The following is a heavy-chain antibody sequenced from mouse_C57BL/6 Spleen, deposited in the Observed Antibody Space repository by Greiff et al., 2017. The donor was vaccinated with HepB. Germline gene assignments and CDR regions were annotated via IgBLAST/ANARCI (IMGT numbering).Heavy chain of an antibody. CDR2: IHPNSGST. J-gene: IGHJ3*01. V-gene: IGHV1-64*01. CDR1: GYTFTSYW. CDR3: ARSGHEGAFFAY. Sequence: QVQLQQPGAELVKPGASVKLSCKASGYTFTSYWMHWVKQRPGQGLEWIGMIHPNSGSTNYNEKFKSKATLTVDKSSSTAYMQHSSLTSEDSAVYYCARSGHEGAFFAYWGQGTLVTVSA. D-gene: IGHD3-1*01.